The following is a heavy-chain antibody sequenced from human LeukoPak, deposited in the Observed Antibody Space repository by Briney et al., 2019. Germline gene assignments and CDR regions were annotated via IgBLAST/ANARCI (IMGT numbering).Heavy chain of an antibody. CDR2: INHSGST. J-gene: IGHJ4*02. CDR3: ASWALGDFWSGYQYYFDY. Sequence: PSETLSLTCTVSGGSISSGGYYWSWIRQPPGKGLEWIGEINHSGSTNYNPSLKSRVTISVDTSKNQFSLKLSSVTAADTAVYYCASWALGDFWSGYQYYFDYWGQGTLVTVSS. CDR1: GGSISSGGYY. V-gene: IGHV4-39*07. D-gene: IGHD3-3*01.